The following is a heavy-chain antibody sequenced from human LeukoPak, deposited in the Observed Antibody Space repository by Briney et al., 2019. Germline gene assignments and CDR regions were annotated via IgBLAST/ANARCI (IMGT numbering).Heavy chain of an antibody. Sequence: SETLSLTCTVSGGSISSYYWSWIRQPPGKGLEWIGYIYTSGSTNYNPSLKSRVTISVDTSKNQFSLKLSSVTAADTAVYYCARLRRYSAGYYFDYWGQGTLVTVSS. CDR3: ARLRRYSAGYYFDY. CDR1: GGSISSYY. CDR2: IYTSGST. J-gene: IGHJ4*02. D-gene: IGHD2-15*01. V-gene: IGHV4-4*09.